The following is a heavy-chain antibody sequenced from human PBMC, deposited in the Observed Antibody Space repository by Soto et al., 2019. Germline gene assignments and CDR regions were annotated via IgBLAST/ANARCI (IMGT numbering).Heavy chain of an antibody. CDR1: SDSMNSGGYY. J-gene: IGHJ6*02. CDR3: ARRGGSSSGYYYYAMDV. CDR2: IYSNGDT. D-gene: IGHD6-6*01. Sequence: QVQLQESGPGLVKPSQTLSLTCSVSSDSMNSGGYYWSWIRQHPGKGLEWIGYIYSNGDTYYNPSLKSRVTISVDTSKNQFSLTLTSVTAADTAMYYCARRGGSSSGYYYYAMDVWGQGTTVTVSS. V-gene: IGHV4-31*03.